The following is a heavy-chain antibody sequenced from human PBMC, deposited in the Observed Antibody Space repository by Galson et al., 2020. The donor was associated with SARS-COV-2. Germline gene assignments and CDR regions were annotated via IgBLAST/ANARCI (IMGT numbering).Heavy chain of an antibody. Sequence: GGSLRLSCAASGFTFSSYAMHWVRQAPGKGLEWVAVISYDGSNKYYADSVKGRFTISRDNSKNTLYLQMNSLRAEDTAVYYCARDYGDYVTWFDPWGQGTLVTVSS. J-gene: IGHJ5*02. CDR3: ARDYGDYVTWFDP. D-gene: IGHD4-17*01. V-gene: IGHV3-30*04. CDR2: ISYDGSNK. CDR1: GFTFSSYA.